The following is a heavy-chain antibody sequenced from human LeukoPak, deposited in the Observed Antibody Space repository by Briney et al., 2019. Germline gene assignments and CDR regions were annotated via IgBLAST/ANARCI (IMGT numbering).Heavy chain of an antibody. Sequence: ASVKVSCKASGYTFTSYYMHWVRQAPGQGLEWMGIINPSGGSTGYAQKFQGRVTMTRDTSTSTVYMELSSLRSEDTAVYYCARDRQSVAETPFFDYWGQGTLVTVSS. D-gene: IGHD6-19*01. J-gene: IGHJ4*02. V-gene: IGHV1-46*01. CDR3: ARDRQSVAETPFFDY. CDR2: INPSGGST. CDR1: GYTFTSYY.